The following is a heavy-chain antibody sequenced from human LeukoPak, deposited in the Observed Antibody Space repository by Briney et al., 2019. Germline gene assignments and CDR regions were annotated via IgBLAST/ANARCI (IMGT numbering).Heavy chain of an antibody. Sequence: PGGSRRLSCAASGFTFSSYAMSWVRQAPGKGLEWVSAISGSGGSTYYADSVKGRFTISRDNSKNTLYLQMNSLRAEDTAVYYCAKGLWRIVGVTTAFDIWGQGTMVTVSS. J-gene: IGHJ3*02. D-gene: IGHD1-26*01. CDR3: AKGLWRIVGVTTAFDI. V-gene: IGHV3-23*01. CDR1: GFTFSSYA. CDR2: ISGSGGST.